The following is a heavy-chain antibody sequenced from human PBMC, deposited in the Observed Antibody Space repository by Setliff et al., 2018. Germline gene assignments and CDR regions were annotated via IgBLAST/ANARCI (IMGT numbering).Heavy chain of an antibody. CDR2: ISGSSHII. V-gene: IGHV3-48*01. CDR1: GFTFSGYS. D-gene: IGHD3-3*01. J-gene: IGHJ6*03. CDR3: AKDGDYNFWSGYFRAYYYYYMDV. Sequence: GGSLRLSCAASGFTFSGYSMNWVRQAPGKGLEWVSYISGSSHIISYADSVKGRFTISRDNAKNSLTLQMNSLRAEDTAVYYCAKDGDYNFWSGYFRAYYYYYMDVWGKGTTVTVSS.